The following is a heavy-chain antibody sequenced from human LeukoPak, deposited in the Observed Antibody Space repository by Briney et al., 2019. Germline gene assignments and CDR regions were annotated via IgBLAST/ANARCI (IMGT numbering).Heavy chain of an antibody. J-gene: IGHJ4*02. CDR3: ARDNRFLSVRGQSSTSFDY. CDR2: INTNTGNP. CDR1: GYTFTSYA. Sequence: GASVKVSCKASGYTFTSYAMNWVRQAPGQGLEWMGWINTNTGNPTYAQGFTGRFVFSLDTSVSTAYLQISSLKAEDTAVYYCARDNRFLSVRGQSSTSFDYWGQGTLVTVSS. V-gene: IGHV7-4-1*02. D-gene: IGHD1-14*01.